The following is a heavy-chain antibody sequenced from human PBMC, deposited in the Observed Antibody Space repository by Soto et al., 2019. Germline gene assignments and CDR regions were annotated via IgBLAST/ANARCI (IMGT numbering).Heavy chain of an antibody. CDR2: ISGSGGST. CDR3: AKDRSSGYYY. V-gene: IGHV3-23*01. Sequence: VGSLRLYCAASGFTFSSYAMSWVRQAPGKGLEWVSAISGSGGSTYYADSVKGRFTISRDNSKNTLYLQMNSLRAEDTAVYYCAKDRSSGYYYWGQGTLVTVSS. D-gene: IGHD3-22*01. CDR1: GFTFSSYA. J-gene: IGHJ4*02.